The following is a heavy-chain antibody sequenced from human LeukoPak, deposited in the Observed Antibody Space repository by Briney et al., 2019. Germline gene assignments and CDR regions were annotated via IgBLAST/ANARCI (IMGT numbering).Heavy chain of an antibody. J-gene: IGHJ4*02. Sequence: NPSETLSLTCAVYGGSFSGYYWSWIRQPPGKGLEWIGEINHSGSTNYNPSLKSRVTISVDTSKNQFSLKLSSVTAADTAVYYCAREGYLLRYFDWFGGQGTLVTVSS. V-gene: IGHV4-34*01. CDR3: AREGYLLRYFDWF. CDR1: GGSFSGYY. CDR2: INHSGST. D-gene: IGHD3-9*01.